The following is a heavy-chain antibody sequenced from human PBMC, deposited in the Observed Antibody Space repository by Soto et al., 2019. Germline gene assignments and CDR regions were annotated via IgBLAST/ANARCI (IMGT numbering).Heavy chain of an antibody. D-gene: IGHD3-3*02. CDR2: FNPNSGGT. CDR1: GYTFTGYY. J-gene: IGHJ3*02. Sequence: ASVKVSCKASGYTFTGYYMHWVRQAPGQGLEWMGWFNPNSGGTNYAQKFQGRVTMTKDTSISTAYMELSRLRSDDTAVYYCARGRLAYDAFDIWGQGTMVTVSS. V-gene: IGHV1-2*02. CDR3: ARGRLAYDAFDI.